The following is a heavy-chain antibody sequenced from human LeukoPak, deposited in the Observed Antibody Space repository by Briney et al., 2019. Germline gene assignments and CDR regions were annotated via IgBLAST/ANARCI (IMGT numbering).Heavy chain of an antibody. J-gene: IGHJ4*02. V-gene: IGHV3-33*06. D-gene: IGHD3-16*01. Sequence: GGSLRLSCAASGFTFSSHMMHWVRQAPGKGLEWVAVIWYDGSNKYYADSVKGRFTISRDNSKNTLYLQMNSLRAEDTAVYYCAKDTPLCYFDYWGQGTPVTVSS. CDR3: AKDTPLCYFDY. CDR2: IWYDGSNK. CDR1: GFTFSSHM.